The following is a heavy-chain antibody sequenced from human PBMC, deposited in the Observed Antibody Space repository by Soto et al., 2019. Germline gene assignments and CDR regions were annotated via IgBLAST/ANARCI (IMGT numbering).Heavy chain of an antibody. V-gene: IGHV3-53*01. CDR3: VRPLPSGQTHASDV. D-gene: IGHD3-10*01. CDR1: GLPVAGSY. CDR2: IYNDGTT. Sequence: GGSLRLSCVASGLPVAGSYMAWVRQAPGKGLEWASVIYNDGTTYYSQSVEGRFTISRDTSKNTLYLQMDRLRDEDTAVYYCVRPLPSGQTHASDVWGKGTTVTVSS. J-gene: IGHJ6*04.